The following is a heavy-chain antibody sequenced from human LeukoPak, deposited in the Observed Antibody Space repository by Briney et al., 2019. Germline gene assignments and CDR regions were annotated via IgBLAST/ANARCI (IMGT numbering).Heavy chain of an antibody. J-gene: IGHJ2*01. Sequence: GASVKVSCKASGYTFTNYYIHWVRQAPRQGLEWMGIINPSDGTTNYAQNFQGRVTMTRDTSTSTTFMELYSLRSEDTAVYYCARGLPTYYDFWSGYPPGLWGRGTLVTVSP. CDR3: ARGLPTYYDFWSGYPPGL. V-gene: IGHV1-46*01. CDR1: GYTFTNYY. D-gene: IGHD3-3*01. CDR2: INPSDGTT.